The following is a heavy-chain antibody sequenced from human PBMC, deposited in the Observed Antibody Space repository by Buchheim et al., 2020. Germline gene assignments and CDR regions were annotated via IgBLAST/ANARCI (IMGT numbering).Heavy chain of an antibody. CDR1: GFTFSSYA. D-gene: IGHD6-19*01. J-gene: IGHJ4*02. CDR3: ARGPAVAGYFDY. Sequence: QVQLVESGGGVVQPGRSLRLSCAASGFTFSSYAMHWVRQAPGKGLEWVAVISYDGSNKYYADSVKGRFTISRDNSKNTLYLQMNSLRAEDTAVYYCARGPAVAGYFDYWGQGTL. V-gene: IGHV3-30*04. CDR2: ISYDGSNK.